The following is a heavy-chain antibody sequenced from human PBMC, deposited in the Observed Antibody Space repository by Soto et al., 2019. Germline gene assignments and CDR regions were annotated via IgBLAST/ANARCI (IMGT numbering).Heavy chain of an antibody. Sequence: QVQLVESGGGVVQPGRSLRLSCAASGFTFSSYGMHWVRQAPGKGLEWVAVISYDGSNKYYADSVKGRFTISRDNSKKTLYLQMNSLRAEDTAVYYGAKAVGASDFDYWGQGTLVTVSS. D-gene: IGHD1-26*01. CDR3: AKAVGASDFDY. V-gene: IGHV3-30*18. CDR2: ISYDGSNK. J-gene: IGHJ4*02. CDR1: GFTFSSYG.